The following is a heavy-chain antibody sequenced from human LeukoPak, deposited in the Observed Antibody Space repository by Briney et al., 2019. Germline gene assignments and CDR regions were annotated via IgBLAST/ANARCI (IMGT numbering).Heavy chain of an antibody. V-gene: IGHV4-30-2*01. J-gene: IGHJ6*02. CDR3: ARGVPAAPPRYYYGMDV. Sequence: PSETLSLTCAVSGGSISSGGYSWSWIRQPPGKGLEWIGYIYHSGSTYYNPSLKSRVTISVDRSKNQFSLKLSSVTAADTAVYYCARGVPAAPPRYYYGMDVWGQGTTVTVSS. CDR2: IYHSGST. D-gene: IGHD2-2*01. CDR1: GGSISSGGYS.